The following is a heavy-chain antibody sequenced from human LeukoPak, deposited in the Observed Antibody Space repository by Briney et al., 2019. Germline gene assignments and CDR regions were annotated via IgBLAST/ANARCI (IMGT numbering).Heavy chain of an antibody. V-gene: IGHV4-34*01. CDR2: INHSGST. D-gene: IGHD3-22*01. CDR1: GGSFSGYY. Sequence: PSETLSLTCAVYGGSFSGYYWSWIRQPPGKGLEWIGEINHSGSTNYNPSLKSRVTISVDTSKNQFSLKLSSVTAADTAVYYCASTQHYYDSSGYERVWFDPWGQGTLVTVSS. J-gene: IGHJ5*02. CDR3: ASTQHYYDSSGYERVWFDP.